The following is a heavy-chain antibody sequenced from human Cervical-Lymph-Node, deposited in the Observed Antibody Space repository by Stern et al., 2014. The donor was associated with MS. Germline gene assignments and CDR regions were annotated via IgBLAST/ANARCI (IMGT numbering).Heavy chain of an antibody. V-gene: IGHV3-53*01. CDR1: GFTVSRNY. J-gene: IGHJ4*02. CDR2: IYSNGDT. D-gene: IGHD5-18*01. CDR3: ARKTDTAVGGDY. Sequence: EVQLVESGGGLIQPGGSLRLSCAASGFTVSRNYMYWVRQAPGKGLEWVSLIYSNGDTADADSVKGRFTISRDNSKNTLYLQMNSLRAEDTAVYFCARKTDTAVGGDYWGQGTLVTVSS.